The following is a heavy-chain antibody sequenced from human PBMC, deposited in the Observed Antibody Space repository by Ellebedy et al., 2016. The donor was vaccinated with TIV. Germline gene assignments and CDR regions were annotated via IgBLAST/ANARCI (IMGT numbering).Heavy chain of an antibody. CDR1: GGTFSSYA. CDR2: IIPIFGTA. CDR3: ARLNIRPGLLDY. J-gene: IGHJ4*02. V-gene: IGHV1-69*13. D-gene: IGHD2/OR15-2a*01. Sequence: ASVKVSCKASGGTFSSYAISWVRQAPGQGLEWMGGIIPIFGTANYAQKFQGRVTITADESTSTAYMELSSLRSEDTAVYYCARLNIRPGLLDYWGQGTLVTVSS.